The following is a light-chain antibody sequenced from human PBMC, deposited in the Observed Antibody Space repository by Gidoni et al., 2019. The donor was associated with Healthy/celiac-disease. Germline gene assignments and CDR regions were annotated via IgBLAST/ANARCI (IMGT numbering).Light chain of an antibody. CDR1: RSVSSSY. CDR2: GAS. V-gene: IGKV3-20*01. CDR3: QQYGSSYT. Sequence: EIVLTQSPGTLSLSPGERATLSCRASRSVSSSYLAWYQQKPGQAPRLLIYGASSRATGIPDRFSGSGSGTDFTLTISRVEPEDFAVYYCQQYGSSYTFGQGTKLEIK. J-gene: IGKJ2*01.